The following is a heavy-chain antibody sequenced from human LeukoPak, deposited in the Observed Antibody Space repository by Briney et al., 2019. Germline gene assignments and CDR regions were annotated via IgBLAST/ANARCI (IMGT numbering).Heavy chain of an antibody. Sequence: SETLSLTCTVSGXSISSYYGSWIRQPPGKGLEWIAYIYYSGSTNYNPSLKSRVTTSVDTSKNQFSLKLSSVTAADTAVYYCARQREGSGSRWDWFDPWGQGTLVTVSS. CDR2: IYYSGST. CDR1: GXSISSYY. V-gene: IGHV4-59*08. J-gene: IGHJ5*02. D-gene: IGHD3-10*01. CDR3: ARQREGSGSRWDWFDP.